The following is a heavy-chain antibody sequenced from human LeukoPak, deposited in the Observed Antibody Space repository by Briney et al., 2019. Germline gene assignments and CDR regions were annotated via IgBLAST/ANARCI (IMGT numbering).Heavy chain of an antibody. Sequence: GGSLRLSCAASGFTFDNYAMTWVRQAPGKGLEWISTISGSGGSTHYAESVKGRFTIFRDNSKNMVFLQMNSLRAEDTALYYCTKMLRGLTVPSSELWGQGTLVTVSS. CDR1: GFTFDNYA. J-gene: IGHJ4*02. D-gene: IGHD2-8*01. V-gene: IGHV3-23*01. CDR3: TKMLRGLTVPSSEL. CDR2: ISGSGGST.